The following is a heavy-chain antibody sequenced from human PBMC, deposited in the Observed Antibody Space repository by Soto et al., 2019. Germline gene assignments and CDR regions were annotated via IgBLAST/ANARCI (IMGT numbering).Heavy chain of an antibody. D-gene: IGHD6-19*01. Sequence: SLRLSCAASGFTFSSYGMHWVRQAPGKGLEWVAVIWYDGSNKYYADSVKGRFTISRDNSKNTLYLQMNSLRAEDTAVYYCARGSGWYHYYGMDVWGQGTTVTVSS. V-gene: IGHV3-33*01. J-gene: IGHJ6*02. CDR3: ARGSGWYHYYGMDV. CDR1: GFTFSSYG. CDR2: IWYDGSNK.